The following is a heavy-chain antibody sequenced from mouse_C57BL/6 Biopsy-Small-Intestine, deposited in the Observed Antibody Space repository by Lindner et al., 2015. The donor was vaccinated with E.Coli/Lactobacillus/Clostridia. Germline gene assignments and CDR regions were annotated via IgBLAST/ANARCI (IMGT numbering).Heavy chain of an antibody. D-gene: IGHD2-12*01. CDR2: ISSGGSYT. Sequence: VQQESGGDLVKPGGSLKLSCTASGFTFSNYAMSWVRQTPDKRLEWVATISSGGSYTYYPDSVKGRFTISRDDAKNTLYLQMSSLKSEDTAMYYCARRHHDAYFFDSWGQGTTLTVSS. V-gene: IGHV5-6*01. CDR1: GFTFSNYA. CDR3: ARRHHDAYFFDS. J-gene: IGHJ2*01.